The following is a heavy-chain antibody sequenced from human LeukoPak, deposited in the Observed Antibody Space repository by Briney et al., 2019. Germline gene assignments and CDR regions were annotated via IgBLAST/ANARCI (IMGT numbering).Heavy chain of an antibody. CDR1: GGSFSGYY. Sequence: PSETLSLTCAVYGGSFSGYYWSWIRQPPGKGLEWIGEINHSGSTNYNPSLESRVNISVDSSKNQFSLKLSSVTAADTAVYYCAGGWLRRRGAYWGQGTLVTVSS. CDR3: AGGWLRRRGAY. D-gene: IGHD5-12*01. CDR2: INHSGST. V-gene: IGHV4-34*01. J-gene: IGHJ4*02.